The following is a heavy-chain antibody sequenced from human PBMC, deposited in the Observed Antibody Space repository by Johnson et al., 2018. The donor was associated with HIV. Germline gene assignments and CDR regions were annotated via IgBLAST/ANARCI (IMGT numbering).Heavy chain of an antibody. CDR1: GFTFSRYG. CDR2: ISYDGSNK. CDR3: AKDRAEYSTWIDALDI. V-gene: IGHV3-30*18. D-gene: IGHD6-6*01. Sequence: VQLVESGGGVVQPGRSLRLSCAASGFTFSRYGMHWVRQAPGKGLEWVAVISYDGSNKYFADSVKGRFTISRDNSKNTLYLQMNRLRPEDTAVYYCAKDRAEYSTWIDALDIWGQGTMVTVSS. J-gene: IGHJ3*02.